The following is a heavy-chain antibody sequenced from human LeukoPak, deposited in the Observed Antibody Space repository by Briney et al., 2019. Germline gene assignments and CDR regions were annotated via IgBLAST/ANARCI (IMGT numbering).Heavy chain of an antibody. CDR3: ARGVVVVPAATNNWFDP. CDR2: IYYSGST. D-gene: IGHD2-2*01. J-gene: IGHJ5*02. Sequence: SQTLSLTCTVSGGSISSGDYYWSWIRQPPGKGLEWIGYIYYSGSTYYNPSPKSRVTISVDTSKNQFSLKLSSVTAADTAVYYCARGVVVVPAATNNWFDPWGQGTLVTVSS. V-gene: IGHV4-30-4*01. CDR1: GGSISSGDYY.